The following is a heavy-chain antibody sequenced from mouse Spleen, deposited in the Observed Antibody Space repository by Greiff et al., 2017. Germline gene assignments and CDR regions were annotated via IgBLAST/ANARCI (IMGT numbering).Heavy chain of an antibody. J-gene: IGHJ4*01. CDR1: GYTFTSYW. CDR2: IDPSDSYT. Sequence: VQLQQPGAELVKPGASVKLSCKASGYTFTSYWMQWVKQRPGQGLEWIGEIDPSDSYTNYNQKFKGKATLTVDTSSSTAYMQLSSLTSEDSAVYYCAREVRRNYYAMDYWGQGTSVTVSS. V-gene: IGHV1-50*01. CDR3: AREVRRNYYAMDY. D-gene: IGHD2-14*01.